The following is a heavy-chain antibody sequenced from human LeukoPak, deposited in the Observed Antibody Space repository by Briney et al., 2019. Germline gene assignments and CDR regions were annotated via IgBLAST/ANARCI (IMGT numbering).Heavy chain of an antibody. CDR1: GGSISSYY. Sequence: SETLSLTCTVSGGSISSYYWSWIRQPPGKGLEWIGYIYYSGSTNYNPSLKSRVTISVDTSKNQISLKLSSVTAADTAVYYCARGGGMGYYYYYMDVWGKGTTVTVSS. CDR3: ARGGGMGYYYYYMDV. J-gene: IGHJ6*03. V-gene: IGHV4-59*01. D-gene: IGHD1-26*01. CDR2: IYYSGST.